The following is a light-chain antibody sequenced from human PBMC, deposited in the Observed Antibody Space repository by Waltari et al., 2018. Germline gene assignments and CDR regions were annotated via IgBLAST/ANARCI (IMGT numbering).Light chain of an antibody. Sequence: DIVMTQSPASLAVSLGERATINCKSSQSVLYSSNNKNYLAWYQQKPGQPPKLLIYWASTRESGVPDRFSGSGSGTYFTLIISSLQAEDVAVYYCQKYYRTPLTFGGGTKVEIK. CDR2: WAS. J-gene: IGKJ4*01. V-gene: IGKV4-1*01. CDR3: QKYYRTPLT. CDR1: QSVLYSSNNKNY.